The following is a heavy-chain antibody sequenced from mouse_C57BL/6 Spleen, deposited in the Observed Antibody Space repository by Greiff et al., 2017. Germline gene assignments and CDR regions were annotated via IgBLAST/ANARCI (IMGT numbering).Heavy chain of an antibody. Sequence: QVQLQQPGAELVMPGASVKLSCTASGYTFTSYWMHWVKQRPGQGLEWIGEIDPADSYTNYNEKFKGKSTLTVDKYSSTAYMQLSSLTSEDSAVYYCARWGWDDAMDYWGQGTSVTVSA. V-gene: IGHV1-69*01. CDR3: ARWGWDDAMDY. J-gene: IGHJ4*01. CDR2: IDPADSYT. D-gene: IGHD4-1*01. CDR1: GYTFTSYW.